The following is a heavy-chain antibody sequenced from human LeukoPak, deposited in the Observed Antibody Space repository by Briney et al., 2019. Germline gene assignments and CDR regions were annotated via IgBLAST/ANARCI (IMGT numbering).Heavy chain of an antibody. CDR2: ISGDGVST. Sequence: AGSLRLPCVASGLPIAVCAMHWVRQAPGEVLAWVSLISGDGVSTFYTDSGRGRFSISRDNTKNSLYLEMNSLRTEDTAMYYCAKESGKFDYWGQGTLVAVSS. V-gene: IGHV3-43*02. J-gene: IGHJ4*02. CDR3: AKESGKFDY. CDR1: GLPIAVCA.